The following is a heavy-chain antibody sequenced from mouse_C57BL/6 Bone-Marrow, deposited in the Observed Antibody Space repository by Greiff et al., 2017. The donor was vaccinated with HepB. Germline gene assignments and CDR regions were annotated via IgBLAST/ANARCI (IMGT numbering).Heavy chain of an antibody. V-gene: IGHV1-19*01. CDR2: INPYNGGT. J-gene: IGHJ3*01. Sequence: EVQLQQSGPVLVKPGASVKMSCKASGYTFTDYYMNWVKQSHGKSLEWIGVINPYNGGTSYNQKFKGKATLTVDKSSSTAYMELNSLTSEDSAVYYCARESYSTVLWGQGTLVTVSA. D-gene: IGHD2-5*01. CDR1: GYTFTDYY. CDR3: ARESYSTVL.